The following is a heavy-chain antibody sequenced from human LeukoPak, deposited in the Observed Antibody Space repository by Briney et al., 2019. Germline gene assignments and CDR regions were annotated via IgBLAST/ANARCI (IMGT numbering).Heavy chain of an antibody. CDR1: GGSISSHY. Sequence: SETLSLTCTVSGGSISSHYWSWIRQPPGKGLEWIGYIYYSGSTNYNPSLKSRVTISVDTSKDQFSLKLSSVTAADTAAYYCARGSSSGYYYHYFDYWGRGTLVTVSS. J-gene: IGHJ4*02. CDR3: ARGSSSGYYYHYFDY. D-gene: IGHD3-22*01. V-gene: IGHV4-59*11. CDR2: IYYSGST.